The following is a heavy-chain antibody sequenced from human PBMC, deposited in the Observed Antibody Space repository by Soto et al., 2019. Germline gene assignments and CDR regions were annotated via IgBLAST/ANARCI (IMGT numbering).Heavy chain of an antibody. J-gene: IGHJ4*02. V-gene: IGHV3-23*01. CDR3: AKWQRPFDY. Sequence: AGGSLRLCCAAAGGNFSGYAGSRVRQAPGKGLEWVSAISGSGGSTYYSDSVKGRFTISRDNSKNTLYLQMNSLRAEDTAVYYCAKWQRPFDYWGQGTLVTVSS. CDR1: GGNFSGYA. D-gene: IGHD5-12*01. CDR2: ISGSGGST.